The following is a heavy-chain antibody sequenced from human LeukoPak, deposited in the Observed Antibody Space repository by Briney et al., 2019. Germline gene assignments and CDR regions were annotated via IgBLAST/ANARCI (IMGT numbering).Heavy chain of an antibody. CDR1: GFSVTSSY. Sequence: PGGSLRLSCAASGFSVTSSYIGWVRQAPGKGLEWVSVIYSGGSTYYADSVKGRFTVSRDNSKNTLFLQMNSLRAEDTAVYYCAKDVQSWPTYFDYWGQGTLVTVSS. V-gene: IGHV3-53*01. J-gene: IGHJ4*02. CDR2: IYSGGST. CDR3: AKDVQSWPTYFDY. D-gene: IGHD1-1*01.